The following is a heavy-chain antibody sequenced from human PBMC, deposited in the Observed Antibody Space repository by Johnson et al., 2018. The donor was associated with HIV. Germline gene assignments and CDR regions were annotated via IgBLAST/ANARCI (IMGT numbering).Heavy chain of an antibody. CDR2: IWYDGSNK. Sequence: VQLVESGGGVVQPGRSLRLSCAASGFTFSNYGMHWVRQAPGKGLEWVAVIWYDGSNKYYVDSVKGRFTISRDKSKNTLYLQMNSLRAEDTAVYYCAKVRKAAAGREVFDIWGQGTMVTVSS. CDR1: GFTFSNYG. V-gene: IGHV3-33*03. J-gene: IGHJ3*02. D-gene: IGHD6-13*01. CDR3: AKVRKAAAGREVFDI.